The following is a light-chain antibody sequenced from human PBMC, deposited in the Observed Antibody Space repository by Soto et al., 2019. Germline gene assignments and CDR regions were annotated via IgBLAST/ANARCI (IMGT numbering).Light chain of an antibody. CDR3: MXGXHWPIT. V-gene: IGKV2-30*02. J-gene: IGKJ5*01. CDR1: QSLVHSDGIAY. Sequence: DVVMTQSPLSLPVTLGQPASISCRSNQSLVHSDGIAYFSWFQQRPGRSPRRLIYKVSNRDSGVPARFSGSGSGTDFALKISRVXAXDXGVXXCMXGXHWPITFGQGTRLEIK. CDR2: KVS.